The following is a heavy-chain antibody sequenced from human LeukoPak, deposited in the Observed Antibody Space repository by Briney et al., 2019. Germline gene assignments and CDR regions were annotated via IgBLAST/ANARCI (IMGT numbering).Heavy chain of an antibody. D-gene: IGHD3-3*01. V-gene: IGHV4-34*01. Sequence: SETLSLTCAVYGGSFSGYYWSWIRQPPGKGLEWIGEINHSGSTNYNPSLKSRVTISVDTSKNQFSLKLSSVTAADTAVYYCNSLVWLKGSYGMDVWGQGTTVTVSS. CDR2: INHSGST. J-gene: IGHJ6*02. CDR1: GGSFSGYY. CDR3: NSLVWLKGSYGMDV.